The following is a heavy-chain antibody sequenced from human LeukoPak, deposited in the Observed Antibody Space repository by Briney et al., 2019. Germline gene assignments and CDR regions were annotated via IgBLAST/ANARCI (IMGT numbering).Heavy chain of an antibody. Sequence: GGSLRLSCAVSGFSVSGNYMTWVRQAPGKGLEWVSIIYSGGRAYYADSVKGRFTISRDNSKNTLFLQMSDLRAEDTAVYFCASHYYDSNGYQYLDNWGQGTLVTVSS. CDR2: IYSGGRA. V-gene: IGHV3-66*04. CDR3: ASHYYDSNGYQYLDN. CDR1: GFSVSGNY. D-gene: IGHD3-22*01. J-gene: IGHJ4*02.